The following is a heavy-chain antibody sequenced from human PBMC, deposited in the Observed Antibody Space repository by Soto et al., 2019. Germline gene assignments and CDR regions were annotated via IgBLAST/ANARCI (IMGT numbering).Heavy chain of an antibody. V-gene: IGHV4-61*01. CDR3: ARDSYYDSSGYGWFDP. J-gene: IGHJ5*02. CDR2: IYYSGST. CDR1: GGSVSSGSYY. Sequence: PSETLSLTCTVSGGSVSSGSYYWSWIRQPPGKGLEWIGYIYYSGSTNYNPSLKSRVTISVDTSKNQFSLKLSSVTAADTAVYYCARDSYYDSSGYGWFDPWGQGTLVTVSS. D-gene: IGHD3-22*01.